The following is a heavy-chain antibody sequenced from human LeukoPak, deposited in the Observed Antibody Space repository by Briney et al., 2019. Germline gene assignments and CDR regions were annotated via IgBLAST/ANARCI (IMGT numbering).Heavy chain of an antibody. Sequence: GGSLRLSCAASGFTFSSYSMNWVRQAPGKGLEWVSSISSSSYIYYADSVKGRFTISRDNAKNSLYPQMNSLRAEDTAVYYCARIEGSYYFDYWGQGTLVTVSS. D-gene: IGHD1-26*01. CDR1: GFTFSSYS. CDR3: ARIEGSYYFDY. J-gene: IGHJ4*02. CDR2: ISSSSYI. V-gene: IGHV3-21*01.